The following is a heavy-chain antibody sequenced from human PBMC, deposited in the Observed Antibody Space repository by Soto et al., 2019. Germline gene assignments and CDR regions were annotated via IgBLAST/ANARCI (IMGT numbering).Heavy chain of an antibody. CDR1: GYTFTSYG. CDR3: ARDLRDIVVVGNWFDP. D-gene: IGHD2-2*01. Sequence: GASVKVSCKASGYTFTSYGISWVRQAPGQGLEWMGWISAYNGNTNYAQKLQGRVTMTTDTSTSTAYMELGSLRSDDTAVYYCARDLRDIVVVGNWFDPWGQGTLVTVSS. CDR2: ISAYNGNT. J-gene: IGHJ5*02. V-gene: IGHV1-18*01.